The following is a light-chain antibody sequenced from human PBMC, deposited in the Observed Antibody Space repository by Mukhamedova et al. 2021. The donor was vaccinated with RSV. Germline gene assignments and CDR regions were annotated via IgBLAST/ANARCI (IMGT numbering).Light chain of an antibody. CDR1: NIGSKS. J-gene: IGLJ2*01. V-gene: IGLV3-21*02. CDR2: DDS. CDR3: QVWDSSSDLGV. Sequence: STWGGNNIGSKSVHWYQQKPGQAPVLVVYDDSDRPSGIPERFSGSNSGNTATLTISRVEAGDEADYYCQVWDSSSDLGVFGGGTKLTVL.